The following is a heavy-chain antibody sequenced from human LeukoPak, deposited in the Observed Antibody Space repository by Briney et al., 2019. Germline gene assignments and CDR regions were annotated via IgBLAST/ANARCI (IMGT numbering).Heavy chain of an antibody. CDR3: ARLSSGLFDP. CDR1: GGSFSSYY. V-gene: IGHV4-4*07. J-gene: IGHJ5*02. Sequence: PSETLSLTCTVSGGSFSSYYWSWIRQPAGKGLEWIGRIYTSGSTNYNSSLKSRVPMSVDTYKNQVSLKLSSVTAADTAVYYCARLSSGLFDPWGQGTLVTVSS. D-gene: IGHD6-19*01. CDR2: IYTSGST.